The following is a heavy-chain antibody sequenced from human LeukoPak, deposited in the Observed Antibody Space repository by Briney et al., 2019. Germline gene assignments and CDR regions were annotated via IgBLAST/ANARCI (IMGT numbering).Heavy chain of an antibody. Sequence: GGSLRLSCAASGFTFSNYAMHWVRQAPGKGLEWVAVISYDGTNKYYADSVKVRFTISRDNSKNTQYLQMNSLRDEDTAVYYCARAPAERIAFDIWGQGTMVTVSS. J-gene: IGHJ3*02. V-gene: IGHV3-30*04. CDR1: GFTFSNYA. D-gene: IGHD2-15*01. CDR2: ISYDGTNK. CDR3: ARAPAERIAFDI.